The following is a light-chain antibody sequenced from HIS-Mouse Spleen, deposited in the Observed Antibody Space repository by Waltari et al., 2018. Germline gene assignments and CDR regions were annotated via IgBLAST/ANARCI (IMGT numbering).Light chain of an antibody. CDR3: QKYNSAPLT. J-gene: IGKJ1*01. V-gene: IGKV1-27*01. CDR2: AAS. CDR1: QGISNY. Sequence: DIQMTQSPSSLSASVGVRVTITCRASQGISNYLAWYQQKPGKVPKRLIYAASTLQSGVPSRVSCSGSGTDFTLTISSLQPEDVATYYWQKYNSAPLTFGQATKVEIK.